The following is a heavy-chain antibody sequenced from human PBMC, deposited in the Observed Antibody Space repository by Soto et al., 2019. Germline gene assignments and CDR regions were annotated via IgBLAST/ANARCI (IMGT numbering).Heavy chain of an antibody. D-gene: IGHD3-10*01. Sequence: QVQLVQSGSEVKKPGSSVKDSCKASGGIFSTYAISWLRQAPGQGLEGSGGIIPIFGTPNYAQRFQGIVTITAGEYTSTAYMELSRLRSEDTAVYYCARDRDDYGSGNYYNRIDFWGQGTLVTVSS. V-gene: IGHV1-69*01. CDR1: GGIFSTYA. CDR2: IIPIFGTP. CDR3: ARDRDDYGSGNYYNRIDF. J-gene: IGHJ4*02.